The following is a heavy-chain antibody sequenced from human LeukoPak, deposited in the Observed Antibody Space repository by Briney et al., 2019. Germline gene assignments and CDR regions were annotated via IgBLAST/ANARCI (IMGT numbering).Heavy chain of an antibody. CDR2: IYYSGSI. Sequence: SETLSLTCTVSGGSISSSSYYWGWIRQPPGKGLEWIGSIYYSGSIYYNPSLKSRVTISVDTSKNQLSLELRSVTAADTAVYYCARAPNWNYAQNYYFDYWGQGTLVTVSS. V-gene: IGHV4-39*07. CDR3: ARAPNWNYAQNYYFDY. J-gene: IGHJ4*02. D-gene: IGHD1-7*01. CDR1: GGSISSSSYY.